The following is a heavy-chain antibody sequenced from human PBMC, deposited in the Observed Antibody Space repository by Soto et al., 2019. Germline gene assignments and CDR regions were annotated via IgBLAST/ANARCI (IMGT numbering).Heavy chain of an antibody. CDR2: IYYIGSN. Sequence: QVQLLESGPGLVQPSHTLSLTCTVSDGSITSDNYYWTWIRHHPGKGREWIGNIYYIGSNYYNTFLKSRAVISADTSGSQFFLTLTSVTDADTAVYYCARGSSPEGPIQMTFDYWGQGALVTVSP. V-gene: IGHV4-31*03. CDR1: DGSITSDNYY. J-gene: IGHJ4*02. CDR3: ARGSSPEGPIQMTFDY. D-gene: IGHD3-10*01.